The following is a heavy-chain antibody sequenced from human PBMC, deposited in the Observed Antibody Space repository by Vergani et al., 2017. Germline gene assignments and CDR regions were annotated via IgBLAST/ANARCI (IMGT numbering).Heavy chain of an antibody. D-gene: IGHD3-9*01. CDR1: GGPISSYY. V-gene: IGHV4-59*01. CDR3: ARVMYRDEASTGYRLEGMDI. J-gene: IGHJ6*02. Sequence: QVQLQESGPGLVKPSETLSLTCTVSGGPISSYYWSWIRQPPGKGLEWIGYIYSTGSTNYNPSLNSRVTMSVDTSKNQFSLKLRSVTAADTAVYFCARVMYRDEASTGYRLEGMDIWGQGTTVTISS. CDR2: IYSTGST.